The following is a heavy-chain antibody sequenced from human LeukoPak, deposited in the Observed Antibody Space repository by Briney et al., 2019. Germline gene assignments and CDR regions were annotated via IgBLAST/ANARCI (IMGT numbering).Heavy chain of an antibody. J-gene: IGHJ6*02. D-gene: IGHD3-3*01. CDR3: ARALRFLEWAYTYGMDV. Sequence: GASVKVSCKASGGTFSSYAISWVRQAPGQGLEWMGGIIPIFGTANYAQKFQGRVTITADESTSTAYMELSSPRSEDTAVYYCARALRFLEWAYTYGMDVWGQGTTVTVSS. CDR1: GGTFSSYA. V-gene: IGHV1-69*13. CDR2: IIPIFGTA.